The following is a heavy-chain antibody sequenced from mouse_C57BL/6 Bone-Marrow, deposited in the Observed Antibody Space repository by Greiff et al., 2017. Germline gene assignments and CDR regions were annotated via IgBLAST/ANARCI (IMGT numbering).Heavy chain of an antibody. D-gene: IGHD4-1*01. J-gene: IGHJ2*01. Sequence: QVQLQQPGAELVRPGSSVKLSCKASGFTFTSDWMHWVKQRPIQGLEWIGNIDPSDSETDYNQKFKDKATLTVDKSSSTAYMQLSSLTSEDSAVYYCARGNWDVYFDYWGQGTTLTVSS. CDR1: GFTFTSDW. V-gene: IGHV1-52*01. CDR3: ARGNWDVYFDY. CDR2: IDPSDSET.